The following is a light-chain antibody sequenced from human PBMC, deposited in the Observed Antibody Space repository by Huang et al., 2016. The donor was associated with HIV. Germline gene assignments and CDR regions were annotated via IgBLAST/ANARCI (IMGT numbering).Light chain of an antibody. J-gene: IGKJ3*01. CDR3: QHYGSLPFA. Sequence: DIQMTQSPSSFSASVGDGVTITCQASQAISNYLNWYHQRPGKAPKLLIYDASNLQSGVPSMFSGGGSETHFTLTISSLQPEDVGTYYCQHYGSLPFAFGPGTKVDLK. V-gene: IGKV1-33*01. CDR1: QAISNY. CDR2: DAS.